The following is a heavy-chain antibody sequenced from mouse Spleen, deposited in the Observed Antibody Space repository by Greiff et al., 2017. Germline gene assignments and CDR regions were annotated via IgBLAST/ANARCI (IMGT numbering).Heavy chain of an antibody. CDR1: GFTFSSYA. D-gene: IGHD2-4*01. Sequence: EVKLVESGGGLVKLGGSLKLSCAASGFTFSSYAMSWVRQTPEKRLEWVATISSGGGNTYYPDSVKGRFTISRDNAKNTLYLQMSSLKSEDTAMYYCARQYDYDGPWFAYWGQGTLVTVSA. CDR3: ARQYDYDGPWFAY. CDR2: ISSGGGNT. J-gene: IGHJ3*01. V-gene: IGHV5-9*04.